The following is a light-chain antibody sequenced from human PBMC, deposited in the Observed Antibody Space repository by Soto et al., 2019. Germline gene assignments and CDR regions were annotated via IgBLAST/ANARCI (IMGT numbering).Light chain of an antibody. CDR2: DAS. CDR1: QSVRTY. V-gene: IGKV3-11*01. J-gene: IGKJ5*01. CDR3: QQRNSWPPIT. Sequence: ELGFTHCRETMCVSXSGCATLAXXXSQSVRTYLAWYQVKPGQAPRLLIYDASSRASGVPARFSGSGSGTDFTLTISSLEPEDFALYYCQQRNSWPPITFGQGTRLEIK.